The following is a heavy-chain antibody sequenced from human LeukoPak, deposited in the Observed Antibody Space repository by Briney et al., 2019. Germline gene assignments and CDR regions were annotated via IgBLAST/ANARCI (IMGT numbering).Heavy chain of an antibody. J-gene: IGHJ3*02. D-gene: IGHD1-26*01. CDR2: IYTSGST. Sequence: SETLSLTCTVSGDSLSSSSLSTYYWSWIRLSAGKGLEWIGRIYTSGSTNYNPSLTSRVTMSVDTSKNQFSLKLTSVTAADTAVYYCARVWDATFDIWGRETMVTVSS. CDR1: GDSLSSSSLSTYY. CDR3: ARVWDATFDI. V-gene: IGHV4-4*07.